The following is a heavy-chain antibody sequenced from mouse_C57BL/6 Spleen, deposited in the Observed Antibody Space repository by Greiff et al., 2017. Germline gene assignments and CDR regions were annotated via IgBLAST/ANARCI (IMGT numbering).Heavy chain of an antibody. CDR3: ARYDYGGAMDY. D-gene: IGHD1-1*01. V-gene: IGHV1-22*01. CDR1: GYTFTDYN. Sequence: EVKLLESGPELVKPGASVKMSCKASGYTFTDYNMHWVKQSHGKSLEWIGYINPNNGGTSYNQKFKGKATLTVNKSSSTAYMELRSLTSEDSAVYYCARYDYGGAMDYWGQGTSVTVSS. CDR2: INPNNGGT. J-gene: IGHJ4*01.